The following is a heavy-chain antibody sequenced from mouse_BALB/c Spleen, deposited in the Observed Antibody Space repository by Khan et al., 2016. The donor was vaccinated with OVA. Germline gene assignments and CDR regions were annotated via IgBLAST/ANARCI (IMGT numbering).Heavy chain of an antibody. V-gene: IGHV2-4-1*01. CDR3: ARLAYRYDFTY. Sequence: QVQLQQSGPGLVQPSQNLSITCTVSGFSFITYGVHWVRQSPGKGLEWLGVIWSGGGTDYNEAFISRLSTSTDNSKSHVFFKMNSLQSDDTAIYXCARLAYRYDFTYWGRGTLVTVSS. CDR2: IWSGGGT. J-gene: IGHJ3*01. CDR1: GFSFITYG. D-gene: IGHD2-12*01.